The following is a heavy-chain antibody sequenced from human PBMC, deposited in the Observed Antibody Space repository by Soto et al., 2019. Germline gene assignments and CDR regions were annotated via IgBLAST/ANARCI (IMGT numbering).Heavy chain of an antibody. CDR2: IDPSDSYT. CDR3: ARQGAAAGTNYYYGMDV. Sequence: GESLKISCKGSGYSFTSYWISWVRQMPGKGLEWMGRIDPSDSYTNYSPSFQGHVTISADKSISTAYLQWSSLKASDTAMYYCARQGAAAGTNYYYGMDVWGQWTTVTVSS. J-gene: IGHJ6*01. CDR1: GYSFTSYW. D-gene: IGHD6-13*01. V-gene: IGHV5-10-1*01.